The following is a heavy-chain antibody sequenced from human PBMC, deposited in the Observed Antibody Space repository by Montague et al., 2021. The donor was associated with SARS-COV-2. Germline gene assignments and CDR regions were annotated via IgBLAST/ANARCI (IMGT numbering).Heavy chain of an antibody. CDR1: GGSFSSGSYY. CDR2: IYYSGGT. V-gene: IGHV4-39*01. D-gene: IGHD5-18*01. CDR3: ARQEPVDTGMLRTGGWFDA. J-gene: IGHJ5*02. Sequence: SETLSLTCTVSGGSFSSGSYYWGWIRQPPGKGLEWIGSIYYSGGTYYNPSLKSRVTISVDTSRNQFSLKLSSVAAADTAVYYCARQEPVDTGMLRTGGWFDAWGQGALVTVSS.